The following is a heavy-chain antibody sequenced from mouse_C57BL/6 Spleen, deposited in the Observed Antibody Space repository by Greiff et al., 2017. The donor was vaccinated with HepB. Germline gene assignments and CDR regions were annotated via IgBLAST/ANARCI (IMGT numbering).Heavy chain of an antibody. CDR1: GYTFTDYE. D-gene: IGHD1-1*01. CDR2: IDPETGGT. V-gene: IGHV1-15*01. Sequence: QVQLKESGAELVRPGASVTLSCKASGYTFTDYEMHWVKQTPVHGLEWIGAIDPETGGTAYNQKFKGKAILTADKSSSTAYMELRSLTSEDSAVYYCTRGGSSRGYWYFDVWGTGTTVTVSS. J-gene: IGHJ1*03. CDR3: TRGGSSRGYWYFDV.